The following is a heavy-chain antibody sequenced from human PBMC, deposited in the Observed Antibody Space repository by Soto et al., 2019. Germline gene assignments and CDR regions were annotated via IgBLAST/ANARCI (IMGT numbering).Heavy chain of an antibody. J-gene: IGHJ6*02. CDR2: IYPGDSDT. CDR1: GYSFTSYW. D-gene: IGHD3-3*02. CDR3: ARIRAENYYYYGMDV. Sequence: PGESLKISCKGSGYSFTSYWIGWVRQMPGKGLEGMGIIYPGDSDTRYSPSFQGQVTISADKSISPASLQWSSLKASDTAMYYCARIRAENYYYYGMDVWGQGTTVTVSS. V-gene: IGHV5-51*01.